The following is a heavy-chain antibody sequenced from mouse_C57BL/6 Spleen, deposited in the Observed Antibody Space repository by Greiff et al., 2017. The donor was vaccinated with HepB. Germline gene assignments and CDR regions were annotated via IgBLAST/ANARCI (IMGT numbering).Heavy chain of an antibody. J-gene: IGHJ2*01. CDR2: ISSGGSYT. Sequence: EVKLMESGGDLVKPGGSLKLSCAASGFTFSSYGMSWVRQTPDKRLEWVATISSGGSYTYYPDSVKGRFTISRDNAKNTLYLQMSSLKSEDTAMYYCARQGWDLYYFDYWGQGTTLTVSS. CDR1: GFTFSSYG. V-gene: IGHV5-6*01. D-gene: IGHD4-1*01. CDR3: ARQGWDLYYFDY.